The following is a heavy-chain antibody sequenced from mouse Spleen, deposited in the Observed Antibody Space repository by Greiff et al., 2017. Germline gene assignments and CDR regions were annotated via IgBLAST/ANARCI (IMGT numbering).Heavy chain of an antibody. V-gene: IGHV5-9*01. D-gene: IGHD2-1*01. CDR2: ISSGGGNT. Sequence: EVMLVESGGGLVKLGGSLKLSCAASGFTFSSYAMSWVRQTPEKRLEWVATISSGGGNTYYPDSVKGRFTISRDNAKNTLYLQMSSLKSEDTAMYYCARQLWYHWYFDVWGAGTTVTVSS. CDR1: GFTFSSYA. CDR3: ARQLWYHWYFDV. J-gene: IGHJ1*01.